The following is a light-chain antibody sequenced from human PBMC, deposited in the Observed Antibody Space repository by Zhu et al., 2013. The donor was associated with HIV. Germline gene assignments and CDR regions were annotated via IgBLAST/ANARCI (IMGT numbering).Light chain of an antibody. V-gene: IGKV1-9*01. CDR3: QQLNSYPRT. J-gene: IGKJ1*01. Sequence: DIQLTQSPSFLSASVGDRVTITCWASQGISNYLAWYQQKPGKAPKLLIYAASTLQGGVPSRFSGSGSGTEFTLTINSLQPEDFATYYCQQLNSYPRTFGQGTKVEIK. CDR1: QGISNY. CDR2: AAS.